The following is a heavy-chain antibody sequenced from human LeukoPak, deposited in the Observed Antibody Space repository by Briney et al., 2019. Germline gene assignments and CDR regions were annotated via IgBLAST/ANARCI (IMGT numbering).Heavy chain of an antibody. CDR3: ARVRSSVVGY. J-gene: IGHJ4*02. Sequence: GGSLRLSCEASGLLFSSYGFYWVRQAPGKGLEWVAYISFSGTTEDYADSLEGRFTISRDNSESKVYLQMSSLRSEDTAVYYCARVRSSVVGYWGQGTLVTVSS. CDR2: ISFSGTTE. CDR1: GLLFSSYG. V-gene: IGHV3-30*03. D-gene: IGHD6-25*01.